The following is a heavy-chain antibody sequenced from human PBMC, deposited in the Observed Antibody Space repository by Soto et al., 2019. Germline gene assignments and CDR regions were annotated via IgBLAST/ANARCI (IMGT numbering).Heavy chain of an antibody. CDR2: ISSTTNYI. V-gene: IGHV3-21*06. CDR3: ARESEDLTSNFDY. CDR1: GVSFTMYS. J-gene: IGHJ4*02. Sequence: GGSLKICCAASGVSFTMYSMNGVRQAPGKGLEWVSSISSTTNYIYYGDSMKGRFTISRDNAKNSLYLEMSSLRAEDTAVYYCARESEDLTSNFDYWGQGTLVTVSS.